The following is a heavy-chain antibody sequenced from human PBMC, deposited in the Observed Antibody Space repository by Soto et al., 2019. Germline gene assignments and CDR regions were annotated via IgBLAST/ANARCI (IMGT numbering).Heavy chain of an antibody. CDR3: ARQPGDSWSGYDGVVLDY. CDR2: ISVNNGNT. CDR1: GYIFTNYG. Sequence: QVQLVQSGAEVKKPGASVKVSCEASGYIFTNYGITWVRQAPGQGLEWMGWISVNNGNTKYIQKFQGRVTMTTDTSTNTAYMELRSLRSDDTAIYYCARQPGDSWSGYDGVVLDYWGQGTLVTVSS. J-gene: IGHJ4*02. V-gene: IGHV1-18*01. D-gene: IGHD3-3*01.